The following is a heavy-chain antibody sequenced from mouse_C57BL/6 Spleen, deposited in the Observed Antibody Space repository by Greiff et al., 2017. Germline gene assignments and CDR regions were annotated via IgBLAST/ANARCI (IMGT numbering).Heavy chain of an antibody. CDR1: GYTFTSYD. CDR3: ERKDYYGSSVFAY. Sequence: VQLQQSGPELVKPGASVKLSCKASGYTFTSYDINWVKQRPGQGLEWIGWIFPRGGSTKYNEKFKGKATLTVDTSSSTAYMELHSLPSEDSAVYFCERKDYYGSSVFAYWGQGTLVTVSA. CDR2: IFPRGGST. D-gene: IGHD1-1*01. J-gene: IGHJ3*01. V-gene: IGHV1-85*01.